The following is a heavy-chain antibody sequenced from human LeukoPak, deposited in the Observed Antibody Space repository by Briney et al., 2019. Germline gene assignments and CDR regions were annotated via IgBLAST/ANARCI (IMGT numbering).Heavy chain of an antibody. CDR1: GFTVSNNY. J-gene: IGHJ4*02. Sequence: GGSLRLSCAASGFTVSNNYMNWVRQAPGKGLEWVSSMSGRDDKTYYTDSAKGRFTISRDNSKNTLYLQMNSLRAEDTALYYCAKVAYDSYGHYYHDYFDYWGQGTLVTVSS. D-gene: IGHD3-22*01. V-gene: IGHV3-23*01. CDR2: MSGRDDKT. CDR3: AKVAYDSYGHYYHDYFDY.